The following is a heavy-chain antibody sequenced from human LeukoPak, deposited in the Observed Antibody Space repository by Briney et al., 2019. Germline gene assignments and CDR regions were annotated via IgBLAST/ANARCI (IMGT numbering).Heavy chain of an antibody. D-gene: IGHD4-17*01. Sequence: GGSLRLSCAASGFTFSNYGMSWVRQAPGKGLEWVSSIRSSGDSTYYADSVKGRFTISRDNSKNTLYLQMNSPRAEDTAIYYCAKDRGDYTNWFDPWGQGTLVTVSS. CDR3: AKDRGDYTNWFDP. CDR1: GFTFSNYG. V-gene: IGHV3-23*01. J-gene: IGHJ5*02. CDR2: IRSSGDST.